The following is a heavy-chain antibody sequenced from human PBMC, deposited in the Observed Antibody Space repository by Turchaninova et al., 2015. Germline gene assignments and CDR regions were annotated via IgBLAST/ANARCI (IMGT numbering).Heavy chain of an antibody. Sequence: QVQLQESGPGLVKPSENLSLTCTVPGCSISSYYWSWIRQPPGKGLEWIGYIYYSGSSSYNPSLKSRVSISVYTSKNRFSLKLNSVTAADTAVYYCARDRVTIVGNYYYGMDVWGQGTTVTVSS. CDR1: GCSISSYY. J-gene: IGHJ6*02. D-gene: IGHD3-3*01. V-gene: IGHV4-59*01. CDR3: ARDRVTIVGNYYYGMDV. CDR2: IYYSGSS.